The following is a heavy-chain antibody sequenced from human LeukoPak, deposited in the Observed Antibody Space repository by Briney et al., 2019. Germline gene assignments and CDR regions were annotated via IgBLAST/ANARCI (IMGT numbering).Heavy chain of an antibody. CDR2: ISTNIGNT. D-gene: IGHD2-21*02. J-gene: IGHJ4*02. V-gene: IGHV1-18*01. Sequence: GASVKVSCKASGYTFTNYGISWMRQAPGQGLEWMGWISTNIGNTNYGQKFQGRVTMTTDTSTTTAYMELRGPRSDDTAVYYCARDLIVTGLGGYWGQGTLVTVSS. CDR3: ARDLIVTGLGGY. CDR1: GYTFTNYG.